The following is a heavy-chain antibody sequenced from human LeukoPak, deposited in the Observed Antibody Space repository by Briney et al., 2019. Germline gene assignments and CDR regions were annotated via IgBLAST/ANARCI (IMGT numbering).Heavy chain of an antibody. D-gene: IGHD2-2*01. CDR3: AKPTTIVVVPAAQDY. J-gene: IGHJ4*02. CDR1: GFTFSSYA. Sequence: PGGSLRLSCAASGFTFSSYAMSWVRQAPGKGLEWVSSISGSGGSTYYADSVKGRFTISRDNSKNTLYLQMNSLRAEDTAVYYCAKPTTIVVVPAAQDYWGQGTLVTVSS. CDR2: ISGSGGST. V-gene: IGHV3-23*01.